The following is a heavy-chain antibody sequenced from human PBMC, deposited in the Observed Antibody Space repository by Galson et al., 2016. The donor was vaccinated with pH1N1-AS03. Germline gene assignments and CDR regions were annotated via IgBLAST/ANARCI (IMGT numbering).Heavy chain of an antibody. D-gene: IGHD1-26*01. CDR2: INPVSGET. V-gene: IGHV1-2*06. Sequence: SVKVSCKASGYTFTTYYVHWVRQAPGQGLEWVGRINPVSGETDYPQTFQDRVTLTLDKSISPASLDLSGLTSDDPAVYYCAPVQVPTTPGHWGQGTLVTVSS. J-gene: IGHJ4*02. CDR3: APVQVPTTPGH. CDR1: GYTFTTYY.